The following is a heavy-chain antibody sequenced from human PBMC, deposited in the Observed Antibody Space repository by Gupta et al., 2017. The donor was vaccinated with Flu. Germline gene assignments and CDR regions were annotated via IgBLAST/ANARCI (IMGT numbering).Heavy chain of an antibody. J-gene: IGHJ4*02. D-gene: IGHD4-17*01. CDR3: ARHKAPVTTSPDYFDY. CDR2: IYYSGRT. CDR1: GGPTNSNNYY. Sequence: QLQLQESGPGLVKPSETLSLPCTVPGGPTNSNNYYWGWIRQPPGKGLEWIGSIYYSGRTYYKPSLRSRVTISVDTSKNQFSLKLSSVTAADTAVYYCARHKAPVTTSPDYFDYWGQGTLVTVSS. V-gene: IGHV4-39*01.